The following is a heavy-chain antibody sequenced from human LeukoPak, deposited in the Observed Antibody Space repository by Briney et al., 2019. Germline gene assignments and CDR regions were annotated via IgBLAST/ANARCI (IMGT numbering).Heavy chain of an antibody. Sequence: GGSLRLSCAASGFTFSSYAMHWVRQAPGKGLEWVAVISYDGSNKYYADSVKGRFTISRDNSKNTLYLQMNSLRAEDTAVYYCARDADCGGDCFAFDIWGQGTMVTVSS. CDR3: ARDADCGGDCFAFDI. D-gene: IGHD2-21*02. J-gene: IGHJ3*02. V-gene: IGHV3-30-3*01. CDR2: ISYDGSNK. CDR1: GFTFSSYA.